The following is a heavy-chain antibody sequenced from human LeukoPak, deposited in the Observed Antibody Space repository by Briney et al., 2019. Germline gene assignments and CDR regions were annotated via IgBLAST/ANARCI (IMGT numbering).Heavy chain of an antibody. Sequence: GGSLRLSCAASGFTVSSNYMSWVRQAPGKGLEWVSVICSGGSTYYADSVKGRFTISRDNSKNTLYLQMNSLRAEDTAVYYCAKDCSGGSCYSDYWGQGTLVTVSS. D-gene: IGHD2-15*01. CDR1: GFTVSSNY. V-gene: IGHV3-53*01. CDR2: ICSGGST. CDR3: AKDCSGGSCYSDY. J-gene: IGHJ4*02.